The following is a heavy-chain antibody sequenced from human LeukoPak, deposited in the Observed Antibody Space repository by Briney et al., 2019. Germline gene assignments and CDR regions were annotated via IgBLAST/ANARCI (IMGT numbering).Heavy chain of an antibody. Sequence: PSETLSLTCTVSGGSINNYYCSWIRQTPGKGLEWIGYMYDSGSTNYNPSLKSRVTMSIDTSKNQFSLKLSSVTAADTAVYYCAILAEYCNSGSCYLGWFDPWGQGTLVTVSS. V-gene: IGHV4-59*01. CDR1: GGSINNYY. CDR3: AILAEYCNSGSCYLGWFDP. CDR2: MYDSGST. D-gene: IGHD2-15*01. J-gene: IGHJ5*02.